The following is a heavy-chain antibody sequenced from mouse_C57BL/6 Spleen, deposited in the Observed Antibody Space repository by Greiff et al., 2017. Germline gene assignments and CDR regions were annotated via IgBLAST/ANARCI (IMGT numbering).Heavy chain of an antibody. V-gene: IGHV1-64*01. CDR2: IYPNSGST. J-gene: IGHJ3*01. Sequence: QVQLKQPGAELVKPGASVKLSCTASGYTFTSYWMHWVKQRPGQGLEWIGMIYPNSGSTNNNEKFKSTATLTVDKSSSTAYMQLSSLTSEDSAVHYCAREGAYYDYDGSWFAYWGQGTLVTVSA. D-gene: IGHD2-4*01. CDR3: AREGAYYDYDGSWFAY. CDR1: GYTFTSYW.